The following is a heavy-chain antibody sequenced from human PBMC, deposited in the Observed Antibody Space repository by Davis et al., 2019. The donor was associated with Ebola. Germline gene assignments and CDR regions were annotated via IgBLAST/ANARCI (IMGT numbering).Heavy chain of an antibody. CDR2: IYYSWST. CDR3: ARHSGGNYYDSSGYYRRLYYFDY. Sequence: SETLSLTCTVSGGSISSSSYYWGWIRQPPGKGLEWIGSIYYSWSTYYNPSLKSRVTISVDTSKNQFSLKLSSVTAADTAVYYCARHSGGNYYDSSGYYRRLYYFDYWGQGTLVTVSS. CDR1: GGSISSSSYY. V-gene: IGHV4-39*01. J-gene: IGHJ4*02. D-gene: IGHD3-22*01.